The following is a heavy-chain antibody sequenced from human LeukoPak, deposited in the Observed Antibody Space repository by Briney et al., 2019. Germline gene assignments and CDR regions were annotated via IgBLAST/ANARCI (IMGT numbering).Heavy chain of an antibody. CDR1: GFTFSNSA. Sequence: GGSLRLSCAASGFTFSNSAMRWVRQAPGKGLEWVSTLSGSGITTYYADSVKGRFTISRDNSKNTLYLQMNSLRAEDTAVYYCAKGIYSSGWSYFDYWGHGTLGTVSS. J-gene: IGHJ4*01. CDR3: AKGIYSSGWSYFDY. D-gene: IGHD6-19*01. CDR2: LSGSGITT. V-gene: IGHV3-23*01.